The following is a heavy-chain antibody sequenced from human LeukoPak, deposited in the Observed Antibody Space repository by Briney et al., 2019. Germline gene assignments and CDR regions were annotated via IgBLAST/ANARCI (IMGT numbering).Heavy chain of an antibody. CDR3: AKDRSGGVDY. V-gene: IGHV3-23*01. CDR2: ISGSGGST. D-gene: IGHD3-16*01. J-gene: IGHJ4*02. Sequence: ETLSLTCTVSGYSISSGYYWDWIRPPPGKGLEWVSAISGSGGSTYYADSVKGRFTISRDNSKNTLYLQMNSLRAEDTAVYYCAKDRSGGVDYWGQGTLVTVSS. CDR1: GYSISSGYY.